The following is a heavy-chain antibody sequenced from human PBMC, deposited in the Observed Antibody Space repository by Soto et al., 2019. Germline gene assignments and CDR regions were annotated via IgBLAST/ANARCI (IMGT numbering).Heavy chain of an antibody. CDR1: GGSISSGGDY. V-gene: IGHV4-31*03. Sequence: SETLSLTCTVSGGSISSGGDYWSWIRQPPGKGLDWTVYIYYSGSNYYNPSLTSRATISVDTSKNQFSLKLSPVTAADPAVSYCAIPGDDFWSCYSCGLGVWDRGTTGTVSS. J-gene: IGHJ6*02. D-gene: IGHD3-3*01. CDR3: AIPGDDFWSCYSCGLGV. CDR2: IYYSGSN.